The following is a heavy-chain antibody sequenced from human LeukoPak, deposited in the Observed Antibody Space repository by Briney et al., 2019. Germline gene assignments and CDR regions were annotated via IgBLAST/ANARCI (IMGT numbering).Heavy chain of an antibody. CDR1: GGSIHSRSYY. CDR2: IYYSGST. D-gene: IGHD3-10*01. Sequence: PSETLSLTCTVSGGSIHSRSYYWGWIRQPPGKGLEWIGNIYYSGSTYYNPSLKSRVTISVDTSKNQFSLKLSSVTAADTAVYYCARCRLKYYYGSGSPSYFDYWGQGTLVTVSS. CDR3: ARCRLKYYYGSGSPSYFDY. J-gene: IGHJ4*02. V-gene: IGHV4-39*07.